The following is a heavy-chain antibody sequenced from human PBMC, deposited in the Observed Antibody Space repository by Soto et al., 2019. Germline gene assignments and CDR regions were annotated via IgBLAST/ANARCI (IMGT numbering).Heavy chain of an antibody. V-gene: IGHV1-18*01. Sequence: QIQRLQSGAEGKKPGASVKVTCKASGYTFRNFGISWVRQAPGQGLEWMGWISAYNANANYAQKFQGRLTMTADTTKSTAYMELRSLRSADTAVYYCERENSYFDYWGQGTLVTVSS. CDR3: ERENSYFDY. CDR1: GYTFRNFG. J-gene: IGHJ4*02. CDR2: ISAYNANA.